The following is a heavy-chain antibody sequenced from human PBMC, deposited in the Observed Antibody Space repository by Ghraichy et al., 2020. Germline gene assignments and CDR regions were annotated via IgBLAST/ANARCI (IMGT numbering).Heavy chain of an antibody. CDR3: ARPLNFGLEWFLVY. CDR1: GFNFNNYA. Sequence: GGSLRLSCAGSGFNFNNYAMHWVRQAPGKGLEWVAIISYDGNTKYYADSVKGRFTISRDNSKNTLYLQMTGLRAADTAVYYCARPLNFGLEWFLVYWGLGALVTVSS. J-gene: IGHJ4*02. D-gene: IGHD3-3*01. V-gene: IGHV3-30*03. CDR2: ISYDGNTK.